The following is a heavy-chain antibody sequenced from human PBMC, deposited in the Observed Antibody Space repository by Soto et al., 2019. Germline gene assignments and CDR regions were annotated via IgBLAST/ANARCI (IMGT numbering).Heavy chain of an antibody. CDR1: GYSFSTYW. CDR3: ARHSLATQPGDY. CDR2: IYPGDSDT. V-gene: IGHV5-51*01. J-gene: IGHJ4*02. Sequence: PGESLKISCKASGYSFSTYWIAWVRQRPGKGLGWMGIIYPGDSDTRYSPSFQGQVTISVDNSIDTAYLEWTTLRASDSAMYYCARHSLATQPGDYWGQGTRVTVSS. D-gene: IGHD5-12*01.